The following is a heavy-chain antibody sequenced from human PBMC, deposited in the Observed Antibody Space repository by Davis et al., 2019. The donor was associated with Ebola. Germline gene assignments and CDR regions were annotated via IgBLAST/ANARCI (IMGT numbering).Heavy chain of an antibody. D-gene: IGHD1-1*01. CDR3: ARGLERRPLYFDY. CDR2: INHSGST. Sequence: PSETLSLTCTVSGGSISGYYWSWIRQPPGKGLEWIGEINHSGSTNYNPSLKSRVTISVDTSKNQFSLKLSSVTAADTAVYYCARGLERRPLYFDYWGQGTLVTISS. CDR1: GGSISGYY. J-gene: IGHJ4*02. V-gene: IGHV4-34*01.